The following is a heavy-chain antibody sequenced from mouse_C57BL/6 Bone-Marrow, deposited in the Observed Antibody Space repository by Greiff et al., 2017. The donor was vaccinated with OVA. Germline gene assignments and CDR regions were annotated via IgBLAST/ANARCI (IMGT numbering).Heavy chain of an antibody. D-gene: IGHD1-2*01. CDR2: ISYDGSN. CDR3: ARGGLGF. V-gene: IGHV3-6*01. J-gene: IGHJ2*01. CDR1: GYSITSGYY. Sequence: VQLKESGPGLVKPSQSLSLTCSVTGYSITSGYYWNWIRQFPGNKLEWMGYISYDGSNNYNPSLKNRISITRDTSKNQFFLKLNSVTTEDTATYYCARGGLGFWGQGTTLTVSS.